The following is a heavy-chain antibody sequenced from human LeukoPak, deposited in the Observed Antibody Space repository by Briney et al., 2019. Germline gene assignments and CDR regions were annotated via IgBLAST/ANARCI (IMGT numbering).Heavy chain of an antibody. D-gene: IGHD3-22*01. V-gene: IGHV3-64D*06. Sequence: QPGGSLRLSCSASGFTFGSYAMHWVRQAPGKGLEYVSAISRNGGSTYYADSVKGRFTISRDNSKNTLYLQMSSLRAEDTAVYYCVKLTYYYDSSGYYWGQGTLVTVSS. CDR1: GFTFGSYA. CDR3: VKLTYYYDSSGYY. J-gene: IGHJ4*02. CDR2: ISRNGGST.